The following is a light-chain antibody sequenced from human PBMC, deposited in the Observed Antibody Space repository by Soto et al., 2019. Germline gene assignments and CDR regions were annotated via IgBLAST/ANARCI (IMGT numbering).Light chain of an antibody. V-gene: IGKV3-15*01. CDR3: XXYNNWPPLT. CDR1: QSVSSN. J-gene: IGKJ4*01. CDR2: GAS. Sequence: EIVMTQSPATLSVSPGERATLSCRASQSVSSNLAWYQQKPGQAPRLLIYGASTRATGIPARFSGSGSGTEFTLTISSLQSEXFAVYYXXXYNNWPPLTFGGGTKVEIK.